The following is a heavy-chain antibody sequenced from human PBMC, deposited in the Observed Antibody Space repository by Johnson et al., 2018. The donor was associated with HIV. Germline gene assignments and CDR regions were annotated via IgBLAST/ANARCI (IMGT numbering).Heavy chain of an antibody. Sequence: QVQLVESGGGLVKPGGSLRLSCAASGFTFSDYYMSWIRQAPGKGLEWVSYISSSGSTIYSADSVKGRITISRDNAKNSLYLQMSSLRAEDTALYYCARVGIQLWLGQTSPKNAFDIWGQGTMVTVSS. J-gene: IGHJ3*02. CDR3: ARVGIQLWLGQTSPKNAFDI. V-gene: IGHV3-11*04. CDR2: ISSSGSTI. CDR1: GFTFSDYY. D-gene: IGHD5-18*01.